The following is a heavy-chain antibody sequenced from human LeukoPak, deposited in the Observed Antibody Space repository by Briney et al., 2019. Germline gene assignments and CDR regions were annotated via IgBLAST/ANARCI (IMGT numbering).Heavy chain of an antibody. V-gene: IGHV4-38-2*02. J-gene: IGHJ4*02. CDR1: GSSISSDYY. D-gene: IGHD3-16*02. CDR2: IYHSGST. CDR3: ARYDVWGTYRAFDY. Sequence: TSETLSLTCTVSGSSISSDYYWGWIRQPPGKGLEWIGSIYHSGSTYYNPSLKSRVTISVDTSKNQFSLKLSSVTAADTAVYYCARYDVWGTYRAFDYWGQGTLVTVSS.